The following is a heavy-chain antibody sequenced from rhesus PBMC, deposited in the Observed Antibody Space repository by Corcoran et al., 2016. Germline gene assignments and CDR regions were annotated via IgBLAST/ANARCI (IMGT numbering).Heavy chain of an antibody. D-gene: IGHD6-31*01. CDR2: LSDSGAT. Sequence: QVQLQESGPGLVKPSETLSLTCSVSGGSVSGGYNWNWIRQSPGKGVEWIGYLSDSGATYYNASLKNRVTISKDTSKNQFSLKLSSVTAADTAVYYCGRSGAATGAYWGQGVLVTVSS. J-gene: IGHJ4*01. V-gene: IGHV4-76*01. CDR3: GRSGAATGAY. CDR1: GGSVSGGYN.